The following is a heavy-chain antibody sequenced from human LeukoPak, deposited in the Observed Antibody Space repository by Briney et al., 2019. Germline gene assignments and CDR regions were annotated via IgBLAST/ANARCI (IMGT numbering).Heavy chain of an antibody. Sequence: GGSLRLSCAASGFTFDDYAMHWVRQAPGKGLEWVSGISWNSGSIGYADSVKGRFTISRDNAKNSLYLEMNRLRAEDTALYYCAKEADYYDSSGYDYWGQGTLVTVSS. CDR3: AKEADYYDSSGYDY. V-gene: IGHV3-9*01. CDR1: GFTFDDYA. D-gene: IGHD3-22*01. CDR2: ISWNSGSI. J-gene: IGHJ4*02.